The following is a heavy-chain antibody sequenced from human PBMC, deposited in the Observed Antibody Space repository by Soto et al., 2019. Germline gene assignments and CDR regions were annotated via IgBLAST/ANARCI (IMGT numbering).Heavy chain of an antibody. CDR1: CGSISSYY. Sequence: SETLSLTFTFSCGSISSYYWSWIRQPPGKGLEWIGNIYYTGSTSYNPSLKSRVTISLDTSKNQFSLKVNSVTAADTVVYYCARGEGAAPGILPAAINWFDPWGQGTMVTVSS. CDR3: ARGEGAAPGILPAAINWFDP. D-gene: IGHD2-2*02. J-gene: IGHJ5*02. CDR2: IYYTGST. V-gene: IGHV4-59*01.